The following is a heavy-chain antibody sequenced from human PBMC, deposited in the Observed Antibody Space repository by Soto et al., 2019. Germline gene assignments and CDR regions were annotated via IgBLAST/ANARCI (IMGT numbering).Heavy chain of an antibody. CDR3: ARDLAYCGGDCYDAFDI. Sequence: QVQLVQSGAEVKKPGASVKVSCKASGYTFTSYGISWVRQAPGLGLEWMGWISAYNGNTNYAQKLQGRVTMTTDTSTSTDYMELRSLRSDDTAVYYCARDLAYCGGDCYDAFDIWGQGTMVTVSS. D-gene: IGHD2-21*02. CDR1: GYTFTSYG. V-gene: IGHV1-18*01. CDR2: ISAYNGNT. J-gene: IGHJ3*02.